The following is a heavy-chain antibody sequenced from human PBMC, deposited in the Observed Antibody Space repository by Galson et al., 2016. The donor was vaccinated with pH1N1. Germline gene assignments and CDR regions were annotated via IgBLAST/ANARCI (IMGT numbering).Heavy chain of an antibody. D-gene: IGHD3-3*01. CDR3: VRDDYESWSGYDAFDI. CDR1: TFTFSRHG. Sequence: SLRLSCAASTFTFSRHGMNWVRQAPGKGLEWISYISSSSTRIFYADSVKGRFTISRDNAKNSLYLQMNSLRAEDTAVYYCVRDDYESWSGYDAFDIWGQGTMVTVSS. J-gene: IGHJ3*02. CDR2: ISSSSTRI. V-gene: IGHV3-48*04.